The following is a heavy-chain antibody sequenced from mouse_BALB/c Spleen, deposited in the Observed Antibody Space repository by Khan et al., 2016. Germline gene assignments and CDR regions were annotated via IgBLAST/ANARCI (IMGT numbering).Heavy chain of an antibody. Sequence: EVQLVESGGGLVQPKGSLKLSCAASGFTFNTNAMNWVRQAPGKGLEWVARIRSKSNNYATYYADSVKDRFTISRDDSQSMLYLQMNTLKTEDTAMYCCVRDGTHGGFAYWGQGTLVTVSA. D-gene: IGHD1-1*01. CDR3: VRDGTHGGFAY. V-gene: IGHV10S3*01. J-gene: IGHJ3*01. CDR2: IRSKSNNYAT. CDR1: GFTFNTNA.